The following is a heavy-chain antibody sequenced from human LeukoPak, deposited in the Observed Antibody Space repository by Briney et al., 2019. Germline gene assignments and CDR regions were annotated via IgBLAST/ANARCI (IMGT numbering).Heavy chain of an antibody. D-gene: IGHD2-2*01. CDR3: ARALCSSCYFDY. CDR1: GYTFTTYY. Sequence: GASVKVSCKASGYTFTTYYMHWVRQAPGQGLEWMGIINPSGGSTTYPQKFQGRVTMTRDTSTSTVYMELSSLRSEDTAVYYCARALCSSCYFDYWGQGTLVTVSS. CDR2: INPSGGST. V-gene: IGHV1-46*03. J-gene: IGHJ4*02.